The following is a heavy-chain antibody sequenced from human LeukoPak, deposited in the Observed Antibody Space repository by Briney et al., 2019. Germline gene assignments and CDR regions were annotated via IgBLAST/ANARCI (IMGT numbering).Heavy chain of an antibody. Sequence: GGSLRLSCEASRFTFSSAWMSWVRQSPGKGLDWVGRIKSKADGGATDYAAPVKGRFSVSRDDSDNIFYLQMNSLKTEDTGVYYCTTAPYDGRDYWGQGTLVTVSS. CDR2: IKSKADGGAT. J-gene: IGHJ4*02. CDR3: TTAPYDGRDY. V-gene: IGHV3-15*01. D-gene: IGHD4-23*01. CDR1: RFTFSSAW.